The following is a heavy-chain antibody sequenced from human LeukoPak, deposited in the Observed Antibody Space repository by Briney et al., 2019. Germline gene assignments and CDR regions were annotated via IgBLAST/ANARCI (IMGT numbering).Heavy chain of an antibody. J-gene: IGHJ4*02. CDR1: GFTFSSYS. Sequence: GGSLRLSCAASGFTFSSYSMNWVRQAPGKGLEWVSSISSSSSYIYYADSVKGRFTISRDNAKNSLYLQMNSLRAEDTAVYYCARDPGYYPPVAVAGTPRVYWGQGTLVTVSS. D-gene: IGHD6-19*01. CDR3: ARDPGYYPPVAVAGTPRVY. V-gene: IGHV3-21*01. CDR2: ISSSSSYI.